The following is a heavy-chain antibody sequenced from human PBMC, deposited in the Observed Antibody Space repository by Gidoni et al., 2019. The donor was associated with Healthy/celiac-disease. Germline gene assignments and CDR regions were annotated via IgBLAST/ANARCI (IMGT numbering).Heavy chain of an antibody. CDR2: IYHSGTT. CDR1: GASIRNGYY. J-gene: IGHJ4*02. V-gene: IGHV4-38-2*01. Sequence: QVHLQESGPGLVKPSETLSLTCAVSGASIRNGYYWGWIRQLPEKGLEWIGNIYHSGTTYYNPSLKSRVIMSVDSSKNQFSLKLTSGTAADTAVYFCARVGIYYSDSSGYFDYWGQGSLVTVSS. CDR3: ARVGIYYSDSSGYFDY. D-gene: IGHD3-22*01.